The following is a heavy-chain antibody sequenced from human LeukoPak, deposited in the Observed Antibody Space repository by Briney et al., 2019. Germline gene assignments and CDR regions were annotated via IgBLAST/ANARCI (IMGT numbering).Heavy chain of an antibody. V-gene: IGHV1-2*02. CDR2: INPNSGAT. CDR3: ATLAPPGSSFYFDH. D-gene: IGHD6-13*01. J-gene: IGHJ4*02. CDR1: GYTFTLTGYY. Sequence: ASVKVSCKASGYTFTLTGYYMHWLRQAPGQGLEWMGWINPNSGATNYAQKFQGRVTVTRDMSTTTAYMELSRLRFDDTAVYFCATLAPPGSSFYFDHWGQGTLVTVSS.